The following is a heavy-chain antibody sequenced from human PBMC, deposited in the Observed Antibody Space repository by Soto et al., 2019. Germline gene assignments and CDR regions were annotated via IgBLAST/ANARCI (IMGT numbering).Heavy chain of an antibody. D-gene: IGHD2-2*01. CDR1: GFTFSSYS. J-gene: IGHJ4*02. Sequence: GGSLRLSCAASGFTFSSYSMNWVRQDPGKGLEWVSYISSSSSTIYYADSVKGRFTISRDNAKNSLYLQMNSLRAEDTAVYYCAIIPAVEDIVVVPAADYFDYWGQGTLVTVSS. CDR2: ISSSSSTI. CDR3: AIIPAVEDIVVVPAADYFDY. V-gene: IGHV3-48*01.